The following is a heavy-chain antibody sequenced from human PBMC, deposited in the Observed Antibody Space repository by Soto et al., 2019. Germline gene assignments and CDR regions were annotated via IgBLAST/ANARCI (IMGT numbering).Heavy chain of an antibody. CDR2: IYYSGTT. D-gene: IGHD1-26*01. J-gene: IGHJ3*02. Sequence: QVQLQESGPRLVKPSETLSLTGNASGGPIFSHYWGCARQPPGRGLEWIGNIYYSGTTKYNPSLRSRVTISVDMSKDQFSLKLTSVTAAYTAVYYCGRGPGYGGSTFDIWGQGSMVTVSS. CDR1: GGPIFSHY. V-gene: IGHV4-59*11. CDR3: GRGPGYGGSTFDI.